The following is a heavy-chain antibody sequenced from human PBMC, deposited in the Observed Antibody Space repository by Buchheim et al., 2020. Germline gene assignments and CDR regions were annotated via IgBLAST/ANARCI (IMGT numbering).Heavy chain of an antibody. V-gene: IGHV5-10-1*01. D-gene: IGHD5/OR15-5a*01. CDR1: GNSFTNYW. CDR2: IAPSDSGT. Sequence: EVHLVQSGAEVKKPGDSLRISCIVSGNSFTNYWISWLRQMPGKGLEWMGRIAPSDSGTDYSPSCQGRVTISLDKSISTAFPQWSSLKASDTAMYYCASGLSAWDYWGQGTL. J-gene: IGHJ4*02. CDR3: ASGLSAWDY.